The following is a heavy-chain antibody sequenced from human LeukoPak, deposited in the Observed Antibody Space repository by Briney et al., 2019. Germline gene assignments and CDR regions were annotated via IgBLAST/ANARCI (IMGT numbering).Heavy chain of an antibody. CDR3: AREDPLTAHFDY. CDR2: IYYSGST. Sequence: PSETLSLTCTVSGGSISSGGYYWSWIRQPPGKGLEWIGYIYYSGSTNYYPSLKSRVTISIDTPRNQFSLSLSSVTAADTAVYYCAREDPLTAHFDYWGQGTLVTVSS. V-gene: IGHV4-61*08. CDR1: GGSISSGGYY. J-gene: IGHJ4*02. D-gene: IGHD2-21*02.